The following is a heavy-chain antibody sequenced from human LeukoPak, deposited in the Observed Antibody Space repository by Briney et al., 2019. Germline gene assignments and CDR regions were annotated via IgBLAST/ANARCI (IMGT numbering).Heavy chain of an antibody. J-gene: IGHJ4*02. D-gene: IGHD6-13*01. CDR1: GFTFRNYA. V-gene: IGHV3-23*01. CDR3: AKSLGISAAGSDY. CDR2: ISSGGTFT. Sequence: HSGGSLRLSCAASGFTFRNYAMSWVRQAPGKGLEWVSGISSGGTFTYYADSVKGRFTISRDDSKNTLFLQTTSLRAEDTAVYYCAKSLGISAAGSDYWGQGTLVTVSS.